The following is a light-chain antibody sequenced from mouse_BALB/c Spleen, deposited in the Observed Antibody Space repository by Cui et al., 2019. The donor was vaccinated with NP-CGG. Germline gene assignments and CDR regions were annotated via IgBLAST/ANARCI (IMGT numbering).Light chain of an antibody. CDR2: GTN. J-gene: IGLJ1*01. Sequence: QAVVTRESALTTSPGETVTLTCRSSTGAVTTSNYANWVQEKPDHLFPGLIGGTNNRVPGVPARFSGSLIGDKAVLTITGAQTEDEAIYFCALWYSNHWVFGGGTKLTVL. V-gene: IGLV1*01. CDR1: TGAVTTSNY. CDR3: ALWYSNHWV.